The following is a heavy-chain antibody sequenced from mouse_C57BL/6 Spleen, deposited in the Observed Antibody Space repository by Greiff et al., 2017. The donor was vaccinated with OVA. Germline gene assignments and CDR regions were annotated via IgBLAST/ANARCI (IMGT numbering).Heavy chain of an antibody. V-gene: IGHV1-54*01. J-gene: IGHJ2*01. CDR2: INPGRGGT. CDR1: GYAFTNYL. CDR3: ARVGNYFDY. Sequence: VQLQQSGAELVRPGTSVKVSCKASGYAFTNYLIEWVKQRPGQGLEWIGVINPGRGGTNYNEKFKGKATLTADKSSSTAYMQLSSLTSEDSAVYFCARVGNYFDYWGQGTTLTVSS. D-gene: IGHD4-1*01.